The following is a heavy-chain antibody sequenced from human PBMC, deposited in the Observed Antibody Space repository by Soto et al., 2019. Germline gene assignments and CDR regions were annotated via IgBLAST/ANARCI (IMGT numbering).Heavy chain of an antibody. CDR1: GGSISSYY. Sequence: PSETLSLTCTVSGGSISSYYWSWIRQPPGKGLEWIGETSHDGVTNYNPSLEGRVTISIDKSKNQFYLDLNSVTAADTAMYYCARVAGINAFDIWGQGTMVPVSS. CDR2: TSHDGVT. J-gene: IGHJ3*02. CDR3: ARVAGINAFDI. V-gene: IGHV4-59*12. D-gene: IGHD2-15*01.